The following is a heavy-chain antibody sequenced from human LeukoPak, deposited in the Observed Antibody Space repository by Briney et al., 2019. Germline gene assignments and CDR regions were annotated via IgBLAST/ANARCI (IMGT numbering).Heavy chain of an antibody. Sequence: GGSLRLSCVASGFTFSSYGMHWVRQAPGKGLEWVAVIWYDGTNKYYADSVKGRFTISRDSSKNTLYLQMNSLRAEDTAIYYCARAAYDNSGYLTLWGQGTLVTVPS. D-gene: IGHD3-22*01. V-gene: IGHV3-33*01. CDR3: ARAAYDNSGYLTL. CDR2: IWYDGTNK. CDR1: GFTFSSYG. J-gene: IGHJ4*02.